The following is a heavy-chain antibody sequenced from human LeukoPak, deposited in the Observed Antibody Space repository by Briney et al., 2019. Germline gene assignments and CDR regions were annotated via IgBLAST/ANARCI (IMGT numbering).Heavy chain of an antibody. CDR1: GFTVSSNY. V-gene: IGHV3-53*01. CDR2: IYSGGST. D-gene: IGHD3-10*01. Sequence: SGGSLRLSCAASGFTVSSNYMSWVRQAPGKGLEWVSVIYSGGSTYYADSVKGRFTISRDNSKNTLYLQMNSLRAEDTAVYYCARDAYGSGSPTYYFDYWGQGNLVTVSS. CDR3: ARDAYGSGSPTYYFDY. J-gene: IGHJ4*02.